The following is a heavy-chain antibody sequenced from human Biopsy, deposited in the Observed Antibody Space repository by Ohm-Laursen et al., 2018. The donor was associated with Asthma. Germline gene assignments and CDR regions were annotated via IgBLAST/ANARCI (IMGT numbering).Heavy chain of an antibody. CDR3: ARGDSSNWSHYYFDY. D-gene: IGHD3-22*01. Sequence: SLRLSCTASGFAVSRGHMFWGRQAPGKGLEWVSVIYSGGTSHTSDSVRGRFTISRDYSKNTLYLQMHSLRVEDTAVYYCARGDSSNWSHYYFDYWGQGTLVTVSS. V-gene: IGHV3-53*01. CDR2: IYSGGTS. J-gene: IGHJ4*02. CDR1: GFAVSRGH.